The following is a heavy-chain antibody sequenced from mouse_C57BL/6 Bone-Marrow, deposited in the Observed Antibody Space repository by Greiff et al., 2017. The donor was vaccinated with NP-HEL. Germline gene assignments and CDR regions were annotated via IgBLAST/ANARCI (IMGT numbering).Heavy chain of an antibody. CDR3: ARLLLLYFDY. Sequence: EVQGVESGGGLVKPGGSLKLSCAASGFTFSSYAMSWVRQTPEKRLEWVATISDGGSYTYYPDNVKGRFTISRDNAKNNLYLQMSHLKSEDTAMDYCARLLLLYFDYWGQGTTLTVSS. D-gene: IGHD1-1*01. CDR2: ISDGGSYT. V-gene: IGHV5-4*01. CDR1: GFTFSSYA. J-gene: IGHJ2*01.